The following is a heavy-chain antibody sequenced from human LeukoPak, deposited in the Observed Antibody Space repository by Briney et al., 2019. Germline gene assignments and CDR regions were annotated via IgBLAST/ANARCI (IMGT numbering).Heavy chain of an antibody. D-gene: IGHD6-13*01. V-gene: IGHV4-59*01. J-gene: IGHJ4*02. CDR3: ARDIGAAAPLFDY. Sequence: SQTLSLTCTVSGGSISSYYWSWIRQPPGKGLEWIGYIYYSGSTNYNPSLKSRVTISVDTSKNQFSLKLSSVTAADTAVYYCARDIGAAAPLFDYWGQGTLVTVSS. CDR2: IYYSGST. CDR1: GGSISSYY.